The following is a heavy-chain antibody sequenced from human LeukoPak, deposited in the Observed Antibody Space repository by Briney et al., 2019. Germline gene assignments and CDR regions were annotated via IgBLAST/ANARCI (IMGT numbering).Heavy chain of an antibody. CDR1: GGSFSGYY. D-gene: IGHD3-22*01. J-gene: IGHJ4*02. Sequence: SETVTLTCAVYGGSFSGYYWSWIRQPPGKGLEWIGEINHSGSTNYNQSLKSRVTISVDTSKNQFSLKLSSVTAADAAVYYCAKPYYYDSSGYFAFDYWGEGTLASASS. V-gene: IGHV4-34*01. CDR2: INHSGST. CDR3: AKPYYYDSSGYFAFDY.